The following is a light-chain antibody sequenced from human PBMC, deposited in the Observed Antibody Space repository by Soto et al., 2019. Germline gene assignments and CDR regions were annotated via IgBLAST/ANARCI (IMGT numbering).Light chain of an antibody. CDR2: AAS. CDR3: QQLRMYPST. V-gene: IGKV1-9*01. Sequence: IQLTQSPSSLSASVGDRVTITCRASQDIAIYLAWYQQKPGEAPKLLIYAASTLYGGVPSRFSGSGSGTDFAITITILQAEDFATYYCQQLRMYPSTFGGGTKVEIK. J-gene: IGKJ4*01. CDR1: QDIAIY.